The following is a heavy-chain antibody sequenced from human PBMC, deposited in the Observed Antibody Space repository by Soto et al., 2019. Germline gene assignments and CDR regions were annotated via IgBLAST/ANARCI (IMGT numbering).Heavy chain of an antibody. J-gene: IGHJ4*02. D-gene: IGHD2-21*02. CDR3: ARHGVVPAPLGFFELDY. Sequence: HVQLQESGPGLVKPSEALSLTCTVSGGSISSHSWSWIRQPPGEGLEWIGHVYYSGSTNYNPSLNSRLTISVDXXXNXXSLRLTSVTAADPAVYYCARHGVVPAPLGFFELDYWGQGIMVTVSS. CDR1: GGSISSHS. CDR2: VYYSGST. V-gene: IGHV4-59*08.